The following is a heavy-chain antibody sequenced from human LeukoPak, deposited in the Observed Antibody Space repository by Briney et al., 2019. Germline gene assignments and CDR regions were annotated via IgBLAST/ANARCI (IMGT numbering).Heavy chain of an antibody. V-gene: IGHV3-23*01. J-gene: IGHJ4*02. CDR3: AKLVAAIGGYYFDY. CDR1: GFTFSSYA. CDR2: ISVSGGST. Sequence: GGSLRLSCAASGFTFSSYAMSWVRQAPGKGLEWVSAISVSGGSTFYADSVKGRFTILRDNSKNTLYLQMNSLTAEDTAVYYCAKLVAAIGGYYFDYWGQGTLVTVSS. D-gene: IGHD5-12*01.